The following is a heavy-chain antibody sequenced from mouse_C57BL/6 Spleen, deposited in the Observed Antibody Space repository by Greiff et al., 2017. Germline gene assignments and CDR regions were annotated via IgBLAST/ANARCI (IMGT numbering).Heavy chain of an antibody. J-gene: IGHJ4*01. D-gene: IGHD1-1*01. CDR2: ISRGSSTI. CDR3: SKGVYDYGSSAMEY. CDR1: GFTFSASG. V-gene: IGHV5-17*01. Sequence: VQLQQSGGGLVKPGGSLKLSCAASGFTFSASGMHWVRQAPEKGLEWVAYISRGSSTIYYEDTVKGRFTISRDNAKNTLILQKTRLRSEDTAMYYCSKGVYDYGSSAMEYWGQGTSGTVSS.